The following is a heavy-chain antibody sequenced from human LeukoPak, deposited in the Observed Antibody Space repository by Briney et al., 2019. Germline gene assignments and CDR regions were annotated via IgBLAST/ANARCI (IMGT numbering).Heavy chain of an antibody. V-gene: IGHV4-4*07. CDR3: ARDFDWPYSNAFDI. Sequence: PSETLSLTCTVSGASISSYYWSWIRQPAGKALEWIGRIYVTGSTTYNPSLESRVTMSLDTSKNHFSLKLRSVTAADTAVYYCARDFDWPYSNAFDIWGQGTMVTVSS. CDR2: IYVTGST. J-gene: IGHJ3*02. CDR1: GASISSYY. D-gene: IGHD3-9*01.